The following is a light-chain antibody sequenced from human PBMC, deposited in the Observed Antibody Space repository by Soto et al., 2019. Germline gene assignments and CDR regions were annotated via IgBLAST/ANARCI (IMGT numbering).Light chain of an antibody. J-gene: IGLJ3*02. V-gene: IGLV1-40*01. CDR1: SSNIGAGYD. Sequence: QSALTQAPSVSGAPGQRVTISCTGSSSNIGAGYDVQWYQHLPGTAPKLLIHGNTNRPSGVPDRFSGSKSGTSASLAITALQAEDEGDYYCQYYDTTLSSWVFGGGTKVTVL. CDR3: QYYDTTLSSWV. CDR2: GNT.